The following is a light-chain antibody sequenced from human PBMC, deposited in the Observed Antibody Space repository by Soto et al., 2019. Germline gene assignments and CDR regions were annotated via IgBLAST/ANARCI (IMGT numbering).Light chain of an antibody. Sequence: IQLTQSPSSLSASVGDRVTITCRASQGISSFLAWYQQKPGKAPKLLIYGASTLQSGGPSRFSGSGSGTYFPLTTGSLQPEDFATYYCQQLNSFPIPFGPGTKVDIK. V-gene: IGKV1-9*01. J-gene: IGKJ3*01. CDR1: QGISSF. CDR2: GAS. CDR3: QQLNSFPIP.